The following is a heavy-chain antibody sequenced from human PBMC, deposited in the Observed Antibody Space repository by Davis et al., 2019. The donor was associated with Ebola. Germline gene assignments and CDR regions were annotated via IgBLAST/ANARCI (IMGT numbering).Heavy chain of an antibody. J-gene: IGHJ6*02. Sequence: GGSLRLSCAASGFTFDDYAMHWVRHAPGKGLEWVSLISGDGGSTYYADSVKGRFTISRDNSKNSLYLQMNSLRTEDTALYYCAIYPENYYDSSGYYGMDVWGQGTTVTVSS. CDR2: ISGDGGST. D-gene: IGHD3-22*01. V-gene: IGHV3-43*02. CDR3: AIYPENYYDSSGYYGMDV. CDR1: GFTFDDYA.